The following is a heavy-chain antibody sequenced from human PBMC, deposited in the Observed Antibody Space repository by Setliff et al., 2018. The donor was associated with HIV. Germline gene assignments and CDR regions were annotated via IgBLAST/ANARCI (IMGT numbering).Heavy chain of an antibody. J-gene: IGHJ4*02. V-gene: IGHV1-3*01. CDR3: ARGGLTAPTGY. Sequence: ASVKVSCKASGYTFTKSGIHWMRQAPGQRLEWMGWISGDNSNRKYSEKLQGRVTITAETSAITSYMELSGLRSADTGIYYCARGGLTAPTGYWGRGTLVTV. D-gene: IGHD3-9*01. CDR1: GYTFTKSG. CDR2: ISGDNSNR.